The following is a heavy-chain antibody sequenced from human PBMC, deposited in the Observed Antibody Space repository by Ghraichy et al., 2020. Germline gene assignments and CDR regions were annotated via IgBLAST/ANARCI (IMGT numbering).Heavy chain of an antibody. CDR3: ARVTVTTLYDAFDI. Sequence: GSLRLSCTVSGGSISSYYWSWIRQPPGKGLEWIGYIYYSGSTNYNPSLKSRVTISVDTSKNQFSLKLSSVTAADTAVYYCARVTVTTLYDAFDIWGQGTMVTVSS. D-gene: IGHD4-17*01. V-gene: IGHV4-59*01. J-gene: IGHJ3*02. CDR2: IYYSGST. CDR1: GGSISSYY.